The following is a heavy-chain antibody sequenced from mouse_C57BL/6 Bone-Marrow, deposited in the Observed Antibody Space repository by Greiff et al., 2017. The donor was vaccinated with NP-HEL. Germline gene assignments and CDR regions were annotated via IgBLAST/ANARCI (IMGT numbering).Heavy chain of an antibody. V-gene: IGHV10-1*01. CDR3: VRHATVVAHWYFDV. Sequence: EVKLMESGGGLVQPKGSLKLSCAASGFSFNTYAMNWVRQAPGKGLEWVARIRSKSNNYATYYADSVKDRFTISRDDSESMLYLQMNNLKTEDTAMYYCVRHATVVAHWYFDVWGTGTTVTVSS. J-gene: IGHJ1*03. CDR1: GFSFNTYA. CDR2: IRSKSNNYAT. D-gene: IGHD1-1*01.